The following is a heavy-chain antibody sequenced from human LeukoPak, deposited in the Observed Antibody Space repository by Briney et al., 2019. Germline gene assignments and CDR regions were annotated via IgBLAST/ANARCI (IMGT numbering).Heavy chain of an antibody. CDR3: ARDIGDYGDYDTSLHY. CDR2: ISAYNRNT. D-gene: IGHD4-17*01. J-gene: IGHJ4*03. Sequence: GASVTDTFMASGYTFTSYSINWVRQAPGQGLEWMGWISAYNRNTKYVQKFQGRVTLTTDTSTSTAYMELRSLRSDDTAVYYCARDIGDYGDYDTSLHYSGDGTLVTVSS. V-gene: IGHV1-18*01. CDR1: GYTFTSYS.